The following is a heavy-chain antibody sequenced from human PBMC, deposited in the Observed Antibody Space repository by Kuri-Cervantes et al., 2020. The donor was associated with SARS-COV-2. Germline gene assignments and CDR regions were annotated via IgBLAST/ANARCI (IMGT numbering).Heavy chain of an antibody. CDR3: ARAAPDIVVVPAAKYFDY. J-gene: IGHJ4*02. CDR1: GGSISSSSYY. CDR2: INHSGST. V-gene: IGHV4-39*07. Sequence: SETLSLTCTVSGGSISSSSYYWSWIRQPPGKGLEWIGKINHSGSTNYNPSLKSRITISVDTSKNQFSLKLSSVTAADTAVYYCARAAPDIVVVPAAKYFDYWGQGTLVTVSS. D-gene: IGHD2-2*01.